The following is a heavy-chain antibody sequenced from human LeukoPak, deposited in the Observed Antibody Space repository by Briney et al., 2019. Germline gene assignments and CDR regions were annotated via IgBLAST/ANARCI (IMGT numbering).Heavy chain of an antibody. V-gene: IGHV3-66*01. J-gene: IGHJ3*02. CDR3: ARVSDDAFDI. CDR1: GFTVSSNY. D-gene: IGHD3-10*01. CDR2: IYSGDNT. Sequence: GGSLRLSCAASGFTVSSNYMSWVRQAPAEGLEWVSVIYSGDNTYYADSVKGRFTISRDISKNTLYLQMNSLRVEDTAVYYCARVSDDAFDIWGQGTMVTVSS.